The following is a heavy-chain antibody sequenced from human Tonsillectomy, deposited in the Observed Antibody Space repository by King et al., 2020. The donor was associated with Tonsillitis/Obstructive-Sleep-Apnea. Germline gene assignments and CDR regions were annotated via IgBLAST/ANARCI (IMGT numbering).Heavy chain of an antibody. CDR1: GFSLSTSGVG. CDR2: IYWDDDK. CDR3: AHSLSNSYGSGSYYSSGFDY. V-gene: IGHV2-5*02. J-gene: IGHJ4*02. D-gene: IGHD3-10*01. Sequence: TLKESGPTLVKPTQTLTLTCSFSGFSLSTSGVGVGWIRQPPGKALEWLALIYWDDDKRYSPSLNSRLTITKDTSKNQVVLTMTNMDPVDTATYYCAHSLSNSYGSGSYYSSGFDYWGQGTLVTVSS.